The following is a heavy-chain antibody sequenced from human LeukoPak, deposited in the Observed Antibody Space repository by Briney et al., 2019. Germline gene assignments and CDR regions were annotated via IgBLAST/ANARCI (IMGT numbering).Heavy chain of an antibody. Sequence: PSETLSLTCTVSGGSISSGGYYWSWIRQPPGKGLEWIGYIYHSGSTYYNPSLKSRVTISVDRSKNQFSLKLSSVTAEDTAVYYCARDLGAFDIWGQGTMVTASS. CDR1: GGSISSGGYY. D-gene: IGHD7-27*01. CDR3: ARDLGAFDI. CDR2: IYHSGST. J-gene: IGHJ3*02. V-gene: IGHV4-30-2*01.